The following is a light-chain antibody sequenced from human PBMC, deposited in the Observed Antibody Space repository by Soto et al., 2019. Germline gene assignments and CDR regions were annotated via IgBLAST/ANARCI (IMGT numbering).Light chain of an antibody. CDR1: QPVSSSY. V-gene: IGKV3-20*01. J-gene: IGKJ2*01. CDR3: HQYGSLYT. Sequence: EIVLTQSPGTLSLSPGERATLSCRASQPVSSSYSAWYQQKPGQAPRLLIYGASRMASGIPDRFSGSGSGTDFTLTISRLEPEDFAVYYCHQYGSLYTFGQGTKLEIK. CDR2: GAS.